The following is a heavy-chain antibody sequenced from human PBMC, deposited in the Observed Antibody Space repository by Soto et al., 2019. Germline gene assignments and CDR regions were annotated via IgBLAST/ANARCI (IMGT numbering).Heavy chain of an antibody. CDR1: GYTFTNYW. CDR3: AASIFYYGMDV. J-gene: IGHJ6*02. CDR2: IYPGDSDT. Sequence: PGEPLKISCKGFGYTFTNYWIGWVRQMPGKGPEWMGIIYPGDSDTKCNPSFQDQVTISADKSITTTYLQWSSLKASDTAIYYCAASIFYYGMDVWGQGTTVTVSS. V-gene: IGHV5-51*01.